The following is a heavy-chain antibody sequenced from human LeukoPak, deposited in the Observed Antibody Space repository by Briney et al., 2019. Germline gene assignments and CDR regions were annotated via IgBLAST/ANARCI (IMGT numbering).Heavy chain of an antibody. CDR1: GGSIRSSSYY. CDR2: GHYSGST. V-gene: IGHV4-39*02. CDR3: ARGQGAFGGYEWANWFDP. D-gene: IGHD1-26*01. J-gene: IGHJ5*02. Sequence: PSETLSLTCAVSGGSIRSSSYYWAWIRQPPGKSLERIATGHYSGSTFYNPSLKSRVSLSMDTSNNHFSLRVTSLTAADSAIYYCARGQGAFGGYEWANWFDPWGQGTLVTVSS.